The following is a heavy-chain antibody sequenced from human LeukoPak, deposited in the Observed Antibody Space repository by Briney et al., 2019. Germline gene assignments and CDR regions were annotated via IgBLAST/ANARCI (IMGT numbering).Heavy chain of an antibody. CDR1: GFTFSSYA. CDR2: IRSNGGST. Sequence: PGGSLRLSCSASGFTFSSYAMHWVRQAPGKGLEYVSGIRSNGGSTYYADSVKGRFTISRDNSKNILYLQMSSLRPEDTAVYYCAKNGIVVVVPTNWFDPWGQGTLVTVSS. V-gene: IGHV3-64D*08. CDR3: AKNGIVVVVPTNWFDP. D-gene: IGHD2-15*01. J-gene: IGHJ5*02.